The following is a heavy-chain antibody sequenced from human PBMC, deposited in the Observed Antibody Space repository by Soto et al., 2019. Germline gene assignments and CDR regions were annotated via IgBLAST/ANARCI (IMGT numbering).Heavy chain of an antibody. CDR1: GFTFSSYA. J-gene: IGHJ5*02. Sequence: EVQLLESGGGLVQPGGSLRLSCAASGFTFSSYAMSWVRQAPGKGLEWVSAISGSGGSTYYADSVKGRFTISRDNSKNTLYLQMNRLRAEDTAVYYCSKVISDSSGWYMDFWFDPWGQGTLVTVSS. CDR2: ISGSGGST. D-gene: IGHD6-19*01. V-gene: IGHV3-23*01. CDR3: SKVISDSSGWYMDFWFDP.